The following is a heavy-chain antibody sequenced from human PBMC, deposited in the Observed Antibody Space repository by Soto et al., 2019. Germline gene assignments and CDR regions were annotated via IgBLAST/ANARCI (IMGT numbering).Heavy chain of an antibody. CDR1: GGTFSSYA. J-gene: IGHJ4*02. Sequence: QVQLVQSGAEVKKPGSSVKVSCKASGGTFSSYALSWVRQAPGQGLEWMGGIIPIFGTANYAQKFQGRVTITADESTSTAYMELSSLRSEDTAVYYCARAPYYYDGSGYFNFDYLCQGTLVTFSS. CDR2: IIPIFGTA. CDR3: ARAPYYYDGSGYFNFDY. D-gene: IGHD3-22*01. V-gene: IGHV1-69*01.